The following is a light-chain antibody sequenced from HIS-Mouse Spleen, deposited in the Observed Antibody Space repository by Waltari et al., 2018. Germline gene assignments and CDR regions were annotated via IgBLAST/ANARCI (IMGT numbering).Light chain of an antibody. J-gene: IGLJ2*01. CDR1: SSNIGSNT. V-gene: IGLV1-44*01. CDR2: SNN. CDR3: AAWDDSLNGPV. Sequence: QSVLTQPPSASGTPGQRVTISCSGSSSNIGSNTVTWYPQLPGTAPKLLIYSNNPRPSGVPDRFSGSKSGTSASLAISGLQSEDEADYYCAAWDDSLNGPVFGGGTKLTVL.